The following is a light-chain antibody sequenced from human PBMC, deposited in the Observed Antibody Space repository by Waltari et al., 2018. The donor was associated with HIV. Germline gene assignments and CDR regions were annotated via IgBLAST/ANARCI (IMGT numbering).Light chain of an antibody. CDR3: QRFHNSRYT. CDR2: GTS. J-gene: IGKJ2*01. CDR1: QSISPFY. Sequence: DIVLDQSPGTLSFSPGERATLSCRASQSISPFYLAWYQQRPGQAPRLLIYGTSTRVTGIPDRFIGTGSGTDFTLTITRLEPEDVAVYYCQRFHNSRYTFGQGTKLEI. V-gene: IGKV3-20*01.